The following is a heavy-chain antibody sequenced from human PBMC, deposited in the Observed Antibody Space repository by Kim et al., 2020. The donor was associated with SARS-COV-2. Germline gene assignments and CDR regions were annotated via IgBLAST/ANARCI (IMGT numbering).Heavy chain of an antibody. D-gene: IGHD2-2*02. V-gene: IGHV1-69*13. Sequence: SVKVSCKASGGTFSSYAISWVRQAPGQGLEWMGGIIPIFGTANYAQKFQGRVTITADESTSTAYMELSSLRSEDTAVYYCAREDCSSTSCYTRRAESYYYYYGMDVWGQGTTVTVSS. CDR3: AREDCSSTSCYTRRAESYYYYYGMDV. CDR2: IIPIFGTA. J-gene: IGHJ6*02. CDR1: GGTFSSYA.